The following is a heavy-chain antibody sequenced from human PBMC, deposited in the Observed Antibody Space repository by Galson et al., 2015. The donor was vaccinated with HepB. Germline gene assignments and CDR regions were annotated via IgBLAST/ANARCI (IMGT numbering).Heavy chain of an antibody. CDR3: ARDWGMDV. J-gene: IGHJ6*02. CDR2: LSFDGTNE. Sequence: SLRLSCAASGFDFSIYTMVWVRQAPGKGLECVAVLSFDGTNEYYIDSVKGRFTVSRDSSQSTLCLQLNSLRSEDTAIYYCARDWGMDVWGQGTTVTVSS. V-gene: IGHV3-30-3*01. CDR1: GFDFSIYT.